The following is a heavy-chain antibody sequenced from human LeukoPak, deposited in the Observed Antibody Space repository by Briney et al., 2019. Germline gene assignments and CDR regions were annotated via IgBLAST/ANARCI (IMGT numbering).Heavy chain of an antibody. V-gene: IGHV1-18*01. Sequence: GASVKVSCKASGYTFTSYGISWVRQAPGQRREWMGWINAYNGNTNYAQKLQGRVTMTTDTSTSTAYMELRSLRSDDTAVYYCARDGEMATIRSNWFDPWGQGTLVTVSS. CDR1: GYTFTSYG. CDR3: ARDGEMATIRSNWFDP. CDR2: INAYNGNT. J-gene: IGHJ5*02. D-gene: IGHD5-24*01.